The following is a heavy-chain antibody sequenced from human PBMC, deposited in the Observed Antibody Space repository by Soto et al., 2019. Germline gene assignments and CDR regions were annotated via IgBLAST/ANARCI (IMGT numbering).Heavy chain of an antibody. V-gene: IGHV4-34*01. D-gene: IGHD3-3*01. Sequence: SETLSLTCAVYGGSFSGYYWSWIRQPPGKGLEWIGEINHSGSTNYNPSLKSRVTISVDTSKNQFSLKLSSVTAADTAVYYCARVDTYYDFWSGYYRRDRGYYYYYMDVWGKGTTVTVSS. CDR3: ARVDTYYDFWSGYYRRDRGYYYYYMDV. CDR2: INHSGST. CDR1: GGSFSGYY. J-gene: IGHJ6*03.